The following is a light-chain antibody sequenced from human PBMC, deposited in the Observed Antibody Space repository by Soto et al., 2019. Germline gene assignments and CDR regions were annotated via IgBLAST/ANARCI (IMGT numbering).Light chain of an antibody. V-gene: IGLV2-14*01. CDR3: SSYTSSSTYV. Sequence: QSVLTPPASVSGSPGQSITISCTGTSSDVGGYNYVSWYQQHPGKAPKLMIYDVSNRPSGVSNRFSGSKSGNTASLPISGLKAAEEADYHCSSYTSSSTYVFGNGTKATV. CDR2: DVS. CDR1: SSDVGGYNY. J-gene: IGLJ1*01.